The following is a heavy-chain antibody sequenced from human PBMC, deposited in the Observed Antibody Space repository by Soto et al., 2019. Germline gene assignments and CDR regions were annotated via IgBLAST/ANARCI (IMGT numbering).Heavy chain of an antibody. Sequence: SETLSHTCSVFSASLGDHDWGWILQSPDNGLECTGEVHPSGSTDYNPSLKSRLTLSLDTSNNQFSLKVASVTAADTAVYFCARGKPSGYRFGPRNFFYYGLDVWGPGTTVTVSS. CDR3: ARGKPSGYRFGPRNFFYYGLDV. D-gene: IGHD5-18*01. CDR1: SASLGDHD. CDR2: VHPSGST. V-gene: IGHV4-34*01. J-gene: IGHJ6*02.